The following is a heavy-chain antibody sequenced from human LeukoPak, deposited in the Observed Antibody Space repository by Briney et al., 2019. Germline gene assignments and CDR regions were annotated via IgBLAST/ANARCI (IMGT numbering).Heavy chain of an antibody. CDR1: GGTFSSYA. CDR3: ARVHSGYDSNWFDP. V-gene: IGHV1-69*04. D-gene: IGHD5-12*01. Sequence: SVKVSCKASGGTFSSYAISWARQAPGQGLEWMGRIIPILGIANYAQKFQGRVTITADKSTSTAYMELSSLRSEDTAVYYCARVHSGYDSNWFDPWGQGTLVTVSS. J-gene: IGHJ5*02. CDR2: IIPILGIA.